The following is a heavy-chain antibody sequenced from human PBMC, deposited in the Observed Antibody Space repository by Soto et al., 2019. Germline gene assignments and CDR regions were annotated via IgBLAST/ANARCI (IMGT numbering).Heavy chain of an antibody. V-gene: IGHV1-18*01. CDR1: GYTFTSYR. CDR2: ISAYSGNT. D-gene: IGHD1-7*01. CDR3: ARDLSAGTAAY. J-gene: IGHJ4*02. Sequence: QVQLVQSGAEVKKPGASVKVSCMASGYTFTSYRIIWVRQAPGQGLEWMGWISAYSGNTNSAPKVQDGVTMATDTSTITAYMDLVSLKSYDTAVYYCARDLSAGTAAYWGQGTLVTVSS.